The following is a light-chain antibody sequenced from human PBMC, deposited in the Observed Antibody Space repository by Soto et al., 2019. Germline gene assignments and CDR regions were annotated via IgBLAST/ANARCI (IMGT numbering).Light chain of an antibody. CDR3: CSYAPISTVV. Sequence: QAVVTQPASVSGSPGQSITISCTGTSSDVGSYNLVSWYQQHPGKAPKLMIYEDNKRPSGVSNRFSGSKSGNTASLTISGLQAEDEAHYYCCSYAPISTVVFGGGTKVTVL. CDR2: EDN. CDR1: SSDVGSYNL. V-gene: IGLV2-23*01. J-gene: IGLJ3*02.